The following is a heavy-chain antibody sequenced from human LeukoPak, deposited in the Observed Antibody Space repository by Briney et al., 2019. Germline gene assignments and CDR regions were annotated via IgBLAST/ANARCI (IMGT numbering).Heavy chain of an antibody. CDR2: MHHSGAT. Sequence: PSETLSLTCAVSGGSFSGFYWSWIRQPPGKGLEWIGEMHHSGATSYKPSLRSRVTISGGTSKNQFSLNLNSVTAADTAVYYCARDPDYYDSSGGGAFDIWGQGTMVTVSS. D-gene: IGHD3-22*01. J-gene: IGHJ3*02. CDR1: GGSFSGFY. CDR3: ARDPDYYDSSGGGAFDI. V-gene: IGHV4-34*01.